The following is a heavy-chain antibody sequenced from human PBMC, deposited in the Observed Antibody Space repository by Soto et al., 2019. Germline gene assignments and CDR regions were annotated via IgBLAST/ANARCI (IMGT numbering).Heavy chain of an antibody. CDR2: INPNSGGT. J-gene: IGHJ6*02. CDR3: ARDNVAVAGTNYYYGMDV. V-gene: IGHV1-2*04. CDR1: GYTFTGYY. Sequence: ASVKVSCKASGYTFTGYYIHWVRQAPGQGLEWMGWINPNSGGTNYAQKFQGWVTMTRDTSISTAYMELSRLRSDDTAAYYCARDNVAVAGTNYYYGMDVWGQGTTVTVSS. D-gene: IGHD6-19*01.